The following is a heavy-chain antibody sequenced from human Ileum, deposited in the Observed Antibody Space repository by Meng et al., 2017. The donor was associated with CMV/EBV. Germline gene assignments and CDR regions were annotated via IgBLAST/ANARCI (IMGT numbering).Heavy chain of an antibody. V-gene: IGHV3-11*01. CDR3: ARDRSYGDYFDY. CDR2: ISSSGSTI. CDR1: GFTFSDYY. J-gene: IGHJ4*02. Sequence: CAASGFTFSDYYMSWIRQAPGKGLEWVSYISSSGSTIYYADSVKGRFTISRDNAKNSLYLQMNSLRAEDTAVYYCARDRSYGDYFDYWGQGTLVTVSS. D-gene: IGHD3-10*01.